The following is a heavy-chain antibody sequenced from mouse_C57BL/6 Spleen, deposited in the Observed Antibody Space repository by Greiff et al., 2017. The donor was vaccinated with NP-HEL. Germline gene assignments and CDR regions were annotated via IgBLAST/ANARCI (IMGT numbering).Heavy chain of an antibody. D-gene: IGHD2-4*01. J-gene: IGHJ3*01. V-gene: IGHV5-17*01. CDR1: GFTFSDYG. Sequence: EVKLMESGGGLVKPGGSLKLSCAASGFTFSDYGMHWVRQAPEKGLEWVAYISSGSSTIYYADTVKGRFTISRDNAKNTLFLQMTSLRSEDTAMYYCAILYDYDVDWFAYWGQGTLVTVSA. CDR3: AILYDYDVDWFAY. CDR2: ISSGSSTI.